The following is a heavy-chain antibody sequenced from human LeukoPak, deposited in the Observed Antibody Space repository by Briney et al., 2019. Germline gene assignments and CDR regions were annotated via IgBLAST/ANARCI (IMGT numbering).Heavy chain of an antibody. Sequence: GRSLRLSCAASAFTFSSYGMHWVRQAPGKGLEWVAFIRYDGSNKYYADSVKGRFTISRDNSKNTLYLQINSLRAEDTAVYYCAKGYGVYYYYMDVWGKGTTVTISS. D-gene: IGHD3-16*01. J-gene: IGHJ6*03. CDR2: IRYDGSNK. CDR3: AKGYGVYYYYMDV. V-gene: IGHV3-30*02. CDR1: AFTFSSYG.